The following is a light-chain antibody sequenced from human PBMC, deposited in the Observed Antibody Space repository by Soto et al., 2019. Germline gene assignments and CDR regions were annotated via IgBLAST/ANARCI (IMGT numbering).Light chain of an antibody. J-gene: IGKJ4*01. CDR1: RGIGNY. CDR3: QESNSVPFS. CDR2: AAT. Sequence: DIQMTQSPSSLSASVGDRVTITCRASRGIGNYLNWYQHKLGKAPKLLIYAATSLQSGVPSRFSGSGSGTSFTLTIRSLQPDDSATDYCQESNSVPFSFGGGTKLEIK. V-gene: IGKV1-39*01.